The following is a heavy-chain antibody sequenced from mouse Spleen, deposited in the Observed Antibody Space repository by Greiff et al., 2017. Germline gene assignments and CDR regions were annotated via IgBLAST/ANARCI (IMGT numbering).Heavy chain of an antibody. V-gene: IGHV1-15*01. CDR3: TRSDYYGSSSILGGMDY. D-gene: IGHD1-1*01. CDR2: IDPETGGT. Sequence: QVQLQQSGAELVRPGASVTLSCKASGYTFTDYEMHWVKQTPVHGLEWIGAIDPETGGTAYNQKFKGKAILTADKSSSTAYMELRSLTSEDSAVYYCTRSDYYGSSSILGGMDYWGQGTSVTVSS. CDR1: GYTFTDYE. J-gene: IGHJ4*01.